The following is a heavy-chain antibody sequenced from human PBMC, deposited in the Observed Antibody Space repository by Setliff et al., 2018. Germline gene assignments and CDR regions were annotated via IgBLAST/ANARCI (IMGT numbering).Heavy chain of an antibody. D-gene: IGHD3-22*01. Sequence: SETLSLTCTVSGYSISSGYYWGWIRQPPGKGLEWIGSINHSGSTYYNPSLKSRVTISVDTSKNQFSLKLSSVTAADTAVYYCVNYYDSSGYSSWGQGTLVTVSS. CDR1: GYSISSGYY. CDR3: VNYYDSSGYSS. V-gene: IGHV4-38-2*02. J-gene: IGHJ5*02. CDR2: INHSGST.